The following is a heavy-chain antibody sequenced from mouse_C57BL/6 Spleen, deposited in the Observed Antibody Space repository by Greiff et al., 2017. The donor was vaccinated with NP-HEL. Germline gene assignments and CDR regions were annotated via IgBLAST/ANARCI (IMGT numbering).Heavy chain of an antibody. CDR2: IDPETGGT. D-gene: IGHD1-1*01. V-gene: IGHV1-15*01. CDR1: GYTFTDYE. J-gene: IGHJ2*01. CDR3: TKITTGDY. Sequence: VQLQQSGAELVRPGASVTLSCKASGYTFTDYEMHWVKQTPVHGLEWIGAIDPETGGTAYNQQFKGKAILTADKSSSTAYMDLRSLAAEDSAVYDSTKITTGDYWGQGTTLTVSS.